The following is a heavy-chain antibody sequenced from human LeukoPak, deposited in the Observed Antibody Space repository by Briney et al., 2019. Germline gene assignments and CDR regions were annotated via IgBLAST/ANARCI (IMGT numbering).Heavy chain of an antibody. CDR1: GGSISSYY. CDR2: IYYSGST. V-gene: IGHV4-59*01. Sequence: PSETLSLTCTVSGGSISSYYWSWIRQPPGKGLEWIGYIYYSGSTNYNPSLKSRVTISVDTSKNQFSLKLSSVTAADTAVYYCAKDSAFYYIDVWGKGTTVIISS. J-gene: IGHJ6*03. CDR3: AKDSAFYYIDV. D-gene: IGHD3-10*01.